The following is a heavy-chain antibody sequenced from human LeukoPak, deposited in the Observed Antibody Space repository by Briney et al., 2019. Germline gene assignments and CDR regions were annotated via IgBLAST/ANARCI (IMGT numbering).Heavy chain of an antibody. CDR1: GGTFSSYA. J-gene: IGHJ4*02. CDR3: ARVAIVGATMDYFDY. Sequence: SVKVSCKASGGTFSSYAISWVRQAPGQGLEWMGGIIPIFGTANYAQKFQGRVTITTDESTSTAYMELSSLRSEDTAVYYCARVAIVGATMDYFDYWGQGTLVTVSS. D-gene: IGHD1-26*01. V-gene: IGHV1-69*05. CDR2: IIPIFGTA.